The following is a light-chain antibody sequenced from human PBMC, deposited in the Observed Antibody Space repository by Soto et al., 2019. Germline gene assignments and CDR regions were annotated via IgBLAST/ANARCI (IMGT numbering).Light chain of an antibody. CDR1: QSVSSNN. Sequence: EIVLTQSPDTLSLSPGERATLSCRASQSVSSNNLVWYQQKVGQAPRLLIYGASSRATGIPDRFSGSGSGTDFTLSISRLETEDFAVYHCQQYGNSLWTSGQGTKVEIK. J-gene: IGKJ1*01. CDR3: QQYGNSLWT. CDR2: GAS. V-gene: IGKV3-20*01.